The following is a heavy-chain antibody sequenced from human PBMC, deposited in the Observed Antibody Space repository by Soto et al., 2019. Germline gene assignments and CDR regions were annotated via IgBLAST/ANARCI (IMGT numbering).Heavy chain of an antibody. V-gene: IGHV1-69*02. Sequence: SVKVSCKASGGTFSSYTISWVRQAPGQGLEWMGRIIPILGIANYAQKFQGRVTITADKSTSTAYMELSSLRSEDTAVYYCARTRADSSGYYPLYFDYWGQGTLVTVSS. CDR1: GGTFSSYT. D-gene: IGHD3-22*01. CDR2: IIPILGIA. CDR3: ARTRADSSGYYPLYFDY. J-gene: IGHJ4*02.